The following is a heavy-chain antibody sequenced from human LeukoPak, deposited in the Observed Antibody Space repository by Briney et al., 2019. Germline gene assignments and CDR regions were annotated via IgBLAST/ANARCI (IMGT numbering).Heavy chain of an antibody. D-gene: IGHD3-22*01. CDR1: GGSISSGGYY. V-gene: IGHV4-31*03. J-gene: IGHJ4*02. CDR2: IYHSGGT. CDR3: AREIDYDSTAYVY. Sequence: PSQTLSLTCTVSGGSISSGGYYWSWIRQHPGKGLEWIGYIYHSGGTYYNPSLKSRVTMSVDTSKNQFSLKLSSVTAADTAVYYCAREIDYDSTAYVYWGRGTLVTVSS.